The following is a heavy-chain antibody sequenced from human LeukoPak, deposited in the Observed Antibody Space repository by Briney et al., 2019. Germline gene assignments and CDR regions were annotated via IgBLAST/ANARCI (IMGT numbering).Heavy chain of an antibody. J-gene: IGHJ4*02. CDR2: ISSNGGST. Sequence: GGSLRLSCAASGFTFSSYGMHWVRQAPGKGLEYVSAISSNGGSTYYANSVKGRFTISRDNSKNTLYLQMGSLRAEDMAVYYCARSLVPAAMVDYWGQGTLVTVSS. CDR3: ARSLVPAAMVDY. CDR1: GFTFSSYG. D-gene: IGHD2-2*01. V-gene: IGHV3-64*01.